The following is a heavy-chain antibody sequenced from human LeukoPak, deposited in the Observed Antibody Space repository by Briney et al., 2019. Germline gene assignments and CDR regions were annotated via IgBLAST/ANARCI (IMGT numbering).Heavy chain of an antibody. J-gene: IGHJ4*02. CDR3: ARSVLYSSIDY. Sequence: ASVTVSCKASGYTFTVYAIHWVRQAPGQRLEWMGWINAGKGNTKYSQEFQGRVTITRDTSASTAYMELSSLRSEDMAIYYCARSVLYSSIDYWGQGTLVTVSS. CDR2: INAGKGNT. D-gene: IGHD2-2*02. V-gene: IGHV1-3*03. CDR1: GYTFTVYA.